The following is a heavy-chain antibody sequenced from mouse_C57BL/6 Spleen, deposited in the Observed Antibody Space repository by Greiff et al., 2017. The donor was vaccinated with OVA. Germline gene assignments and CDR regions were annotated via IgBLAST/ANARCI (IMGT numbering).Heavy chain of an antibody. CDR1: GYTFTDYY. D-gene: IGHD1-1*01. CDR3: ARDYYYGSRWYFDV. J-gene: IGHJ1*03. V-gene: IGHV1-75*01. Sequence: VKLQESGPELVKPGASVKISCKASGYTFTDYYINWVKQRPGQGLEWIGWIFPGSGSTYYNEKFKGKATLTVDKSSSTAYMLLSSLTSEDSAVYFCARDYYYGSRWYFDVWGTGTTVTVSS. CDR2: IFPGSGST.